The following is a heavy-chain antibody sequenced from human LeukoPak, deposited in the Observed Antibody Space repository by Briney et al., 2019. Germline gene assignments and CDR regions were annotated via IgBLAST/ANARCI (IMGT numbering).Heavy chain of an antibody. D-gene: IGHD1-26*01. CDR1: GFTFSTYG. V-gene: IGHV3-30*02. J-gene: IGHJ4*02. CDR2: IRYDGSNK. Sequence: HPGGSLRLSCAASGFTFSTYGMHWVRQAPGKGLEWVAFIRYDGSNKYYADSVKGRFTISRDNSKSTLYVQMDSLRPEDSAVYYCAKDRSYSGSYESGFDYWGQGILVTVRS. CDR3: AKDRSYSGSYESGFDY.